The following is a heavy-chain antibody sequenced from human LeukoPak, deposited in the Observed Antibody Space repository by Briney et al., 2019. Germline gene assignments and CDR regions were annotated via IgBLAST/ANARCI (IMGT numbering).Heavy chain of an antibody. CDR1: GGFISSGNW. Sequence: SETLSLTCAVSGGFISSGNWWGGFRQPPGKGLEWIGEIHHSVGTNYNPSLKSRVAISMDKSKNQFSLDVTSVTAADTAMYYCARKGPATIADYWGRGTLATVSS. J-gene: IGHJ4*02. V-gene: IGHV4-4*02. CDR2: IHHSVGT. D-gene: IGHD4-11*01. CDR3: ARKGPATIADY.